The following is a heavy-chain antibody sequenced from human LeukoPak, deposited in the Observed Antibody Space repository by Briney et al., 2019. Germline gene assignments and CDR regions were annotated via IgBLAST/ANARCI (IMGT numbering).Heavy chain of an antibody. D-gene: IGHD6-19*01. Sequence: SETLSLTCAVSGGSISSSNWWSWVRQPPGKGLEWIGEIYHSGSTNYNPSLKSRVTISVDKSKNQFSLKLSSVTAADTAVYYCARRGASGWYYYFDYWGQGTLVTVSS. CDR2: IYHSGST. CDR1: GGSISSSNW. V-gene: IGHV4-4*02. CDR3: ARRGASGWYYYFDY. J-gene: IGHJ4*02.